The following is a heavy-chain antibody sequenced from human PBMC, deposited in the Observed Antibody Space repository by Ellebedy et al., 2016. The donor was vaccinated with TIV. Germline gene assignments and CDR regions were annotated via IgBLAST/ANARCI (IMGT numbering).Heavy chain of an antibody. CDR3: ATDGSYGDYRFPAHAFTM. CDR2: INKDGSDT. J-gene: IGHJ3*02. CDR1: GFSFRSYW. D-gene: IGHD4-17*01. Sequence: GESLKISCGASGFSFRSYWMTWVRQAPGKGLEWVANINKDGSDTYYVDSVRGRFTIARDNAKNSLYLQMNRLRDEDTSVYYCATDGSYGDYRFPAHAFTMWGQGTMVTVSS. V-gene: IGHV3-7*01.